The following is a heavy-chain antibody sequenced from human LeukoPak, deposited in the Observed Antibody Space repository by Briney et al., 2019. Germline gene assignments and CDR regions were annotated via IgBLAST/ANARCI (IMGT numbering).Heavy chain of an antibody. V-gene: IGHV1-8*03. J-gene: IGHJ6*03. D-gene: IGHD1-1*01. CDR2: MNPNSGNT. CDR3: ARAAPWNYYYYYIDV. Sequence: ASVKVSCKASGYTFPSYDINWVRQATGQGLEWMGWMNPNSGNTGYAQKFQGRVTITRNTSISTAYMELRSLRSEDTAVYYCARAAPWNYYYYYIDVWGKGTTVTVSS. CDR1: GYTFPSYD.